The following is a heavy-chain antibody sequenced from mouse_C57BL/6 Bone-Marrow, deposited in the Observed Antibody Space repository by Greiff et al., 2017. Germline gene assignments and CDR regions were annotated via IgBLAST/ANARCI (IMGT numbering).Heavy chain of an antibody. D-gene: IGHD1-1*01. J-gene: IGHJ3*01. CDR1: GYTFTSYW. Sequence: QVQLQQSGAELVMPGASVKLSCKASGYTFTSYWMHWVKQRPGQGLEWTGELDPSVSYTNYNQQFKGKSTLTVDKSSSTAYMQLSSLTSEDSAVYYCAREGHYYYGPWFAYWGQGTLVTVSA. V-gene: IGHV1-69*01. CDR3: AREGHYYYGPWFAY. CDR2: LDPSVSYT.